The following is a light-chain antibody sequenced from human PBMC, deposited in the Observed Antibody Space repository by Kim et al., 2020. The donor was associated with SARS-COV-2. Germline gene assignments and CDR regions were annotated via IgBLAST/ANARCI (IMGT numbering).Light chain of an antibody. CDR3: QXWDTGIRV. Sequence: VKLTCTRXXRHXXYVXAWHXXQPXXXPRYLMXLNSXGXHIKGDGIPDRFSGSGSGAERYLTISGLQXXDEADYYCQXWDTGIRVFGGGTXLTVL. CDR2: LNSXGXH. CDR1: XRHXXYV. V-gene: IGLV4-69*01. J-gene: IGLJ3*02.